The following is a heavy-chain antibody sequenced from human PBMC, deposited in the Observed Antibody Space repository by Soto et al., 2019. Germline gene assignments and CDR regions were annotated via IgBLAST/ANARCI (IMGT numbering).Heavy chain of an antibody. J-gene: IGHJ5*02. CDR2: IFYSGNT. D-gene: IGHD2-2*01. Sequence: QVQLQESGPGLVKPWETLSLTCTVSGDSISSYYWSWIRQPPGQGLEWIGYIFYSGNTNYNPSLESRVTISLATSKNQFSLKLSSVTAADTALYFCARSPSTFDGNWFDPWGQGTLVIVSS. V-gene: IGHV4-59*01. CDR3: ARSPSTFDGNWFDP. CDR1: GDSISSYY.